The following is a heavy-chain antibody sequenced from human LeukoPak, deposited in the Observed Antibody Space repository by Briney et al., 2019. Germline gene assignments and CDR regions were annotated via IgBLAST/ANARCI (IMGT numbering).Heavy chain of an antibody. CDR2: IIPIFGTA. CDR3: ARENSRHWFDP. J-gene: IGHJ5*02. Sequence: SVKVSCKASGYTFTGYYMHWVRQAPGQGLEWMGGIIPIFGTANYAQKFQGRVTITADESTSTAYMELSSLRSEDTAVYYCARENSRHWFDPWGQGTLVTVSS. CDR1: GYTFTGYY. D-gene: IGHD2/OR15-2a*01. V-gene: IGHV1-69*13.